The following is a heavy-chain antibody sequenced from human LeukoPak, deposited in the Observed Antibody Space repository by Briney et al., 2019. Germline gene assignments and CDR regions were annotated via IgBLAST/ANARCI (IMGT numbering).Heavy chain of an antibody. J-gene: IGHJ4*02. CDR1: GYTFTNYG. CDR3: ARGLGIAAADDY. V-gene: IGHV1-46*01. CDR2: INPSGGST. D-gene: IGHD6-13*01. Sequence: ASVKVSCKASGYTFTNYGITWVRQAPGQGLEWMGIINPSGGSTSYAQKFQGRVTMTRDTSTSTVYMELSSLRSEDTAVYYCARGLGIAAADDYWGQGTLVTVSS.